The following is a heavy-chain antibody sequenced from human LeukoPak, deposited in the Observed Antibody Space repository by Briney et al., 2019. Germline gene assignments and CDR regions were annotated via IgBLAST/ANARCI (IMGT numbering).Heavy chain of an antibody. Sequence: GGSLRLSCVASGFTFSNSWMSWVRQAPGKGLEWVAIIKGDGSEKYYVDSVKGRFTIARDNAKNSLYLQMNSLRAEDTALYYCARDRDSHHACNIWGQGTKVTVSS. V-gene: IGHV3-7*05. J-gene: IGHJ3*02. CDR3: ARDRDSHHACNI. CDR2: IKGDGSEK. D-gene: IGHD5-24*01. CDR1: GFTFSNSW.